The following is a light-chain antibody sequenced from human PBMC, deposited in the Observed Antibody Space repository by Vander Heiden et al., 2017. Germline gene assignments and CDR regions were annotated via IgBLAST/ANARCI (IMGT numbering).Light chain of an antibody. Sequence: LSQPPSVSVSPGQTATVPCSGDILGDEFACWYQQKPGQSPVLAIYHDFKRPSRSPARFSASTSGNTAPLTSRGTQSIDESDYYCQEWSSSTVVFGGGTKLTVL. J-gene: IGLJ3*02. CDR3: QEWSSSTVV. V-gene: IGLV3-1*01. CDR1: ILGDEF. CDR2: HDF.